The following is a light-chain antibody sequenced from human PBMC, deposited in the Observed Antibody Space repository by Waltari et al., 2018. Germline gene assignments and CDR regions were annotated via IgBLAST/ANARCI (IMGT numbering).Light chain of an antibody. CDR2: AAS. J-gene: IGKJ1*01. CDR1: QSIVSY. CDR3: QQTYSTLGT. V-gene: IGKV1-39*01. Sequence: DIQMTQSPSSLSASVGDRVTITCRASQSIVSYLHWYQQKPGKAPKLLIYAASSLQSGVPSRFSGSGSGTDVTLTISSLQPEDFATYYCQQTYSTLGTFGQGTKVEIK.